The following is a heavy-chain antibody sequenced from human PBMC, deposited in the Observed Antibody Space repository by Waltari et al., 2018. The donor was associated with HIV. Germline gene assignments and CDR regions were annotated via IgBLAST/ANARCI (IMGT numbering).Heavy chain of an antibody. J-gene: IGHJ4*02. Sequence: QVQLVQSGAEVKKPGASVKVSCKASGYTFTGYYMHWVRQAPGQGLEWMGWINPKRGGTNYAQKFQGRVTMTRDTSISTAHMELSRLRSDDTAVYYCARADYYGSGSQDYWGQGTLVTVSS. CDR3: ARADYYGSGSQDY. CDR1: GYTFTGYY. D-gene: IGHD3-10*01. V-gene: IGHV1-2*02. CDR2: INPKRGGT.